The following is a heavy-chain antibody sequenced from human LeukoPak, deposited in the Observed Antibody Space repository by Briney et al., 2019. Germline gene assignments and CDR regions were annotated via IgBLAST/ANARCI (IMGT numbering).Heavy chain of an antibody. Sequence: PSETRSLTCTVSGGSISSYYWSWIRQPPGKGLEWIGYIYYSGSTNYNPSLKSRVTISVDTSKNQFSLKLSSVTAADTAVYYCARDQGAQYSSSWLDYWGQGTLVTVSS. CDR3: ARDQGAQYSSSWLDY. D-gene: IGHD6-13*01. V-gene: IGHV4-59*01. CDR1: GGSISSYY. J-gene: IGHJ4*02. CDR2: IYYSGST.